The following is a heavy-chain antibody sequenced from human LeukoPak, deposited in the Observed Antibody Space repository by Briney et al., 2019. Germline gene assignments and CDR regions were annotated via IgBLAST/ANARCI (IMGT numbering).Heavy chain of an antibody. Sequence: GESLKISFKGSGYSFTSYWIGWVRQMPGKGLEWMGIIYPGDSDTRYSPSFQGRVTISADKSISTAYLQWSSLKASDTAMYYCARIHETGIADYDYWGQGTLVTVSS. J-gene: IGHJ4*02. CDR1: GYSFTSYW. CDR2: IYPGDSDT. CDR3: ARIHETGIADYDY. D-gene: IGHD6-13*01. V-gene: IGHV5-51*01.